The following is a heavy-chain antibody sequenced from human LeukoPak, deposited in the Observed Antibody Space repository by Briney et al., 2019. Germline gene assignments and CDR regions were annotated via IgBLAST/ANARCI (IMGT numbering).Heavy chain of an antibody. CDR1: GFTFSSYS. V-gene: IGHV3-21*04. Sequence: GGSLRLSCAASGFTFSSYSMNWVRQAPGKGLEWVSSISSSSSYIYYADSVKGRFTISRDNSKNTLYLQMNSLRAEDTAVYYCARAQDGYNPVESMVYFDYWGQGTLVTVSS. D-gene: IGHD5-24*01. CDR3: ARAQDGYNPVESMVYFDY. J-gene: IGHJ4*02. CDR2: ISSSSSYI.